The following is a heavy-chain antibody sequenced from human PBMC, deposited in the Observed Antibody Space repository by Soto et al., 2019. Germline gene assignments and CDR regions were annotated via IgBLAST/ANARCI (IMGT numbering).Heavy chain of an antibody. CDR1: GGSISGSY. CDR3: ARLVSLSYYYGMDV. CDR2: VYYSGST. D-gene: IGHD2-21*01. Sequence: ETLSLTCSVSGGSISGSYWGWIRQSPGKGLEWLGYVYYSGSTYYNPSLKSRVTISVDTSKNQFSLKLSSVTAADTAVYYCARLVSLSYYYGMDVWGQGTTVTVSS. J-gene: IGHJ6*02. V-gene: IGHV4-59*04.